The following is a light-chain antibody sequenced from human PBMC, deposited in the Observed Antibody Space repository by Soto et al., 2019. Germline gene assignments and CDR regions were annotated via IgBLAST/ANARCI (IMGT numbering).Light chain of an antibody. V-gene: IGKV3-20*01. CDR1: QRVSSSY. CDR3: QQYGSSSWT. CDR2: GAS. J-gene: IGKJ1*01. Sequence: EIVLTQSPGSLSLSPGERATLSWRASQRVSSSYLAWYQQKPGQAPRLLIYGASSRATGIPDRFSGSGSETDFTLTISRLEPEDFAVYYCQQYGSSSWTFGQGTKVEIK.